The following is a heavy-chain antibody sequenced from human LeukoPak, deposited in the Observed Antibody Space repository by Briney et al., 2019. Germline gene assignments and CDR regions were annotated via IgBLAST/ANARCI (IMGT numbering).Heavy chain of an antibody. CDR3: ATDSSYFYFDY. V-gene: IGHV3-23*01. D-gene: IGHD6-6*01. J-gene: IGHJ4*02. Sequence: TGGSLRLSCAASGFTFSSYGMSWVRQAPGKGLEWVSAISDSGGSTYYADSVKGRFTISRDNSKNTLYLQMNSLRAEDTAVYYCATDSSYFYFDYWGQGTLVTVSS. CDR1: GFTFSSYG. CDR2: ISDSGGST.